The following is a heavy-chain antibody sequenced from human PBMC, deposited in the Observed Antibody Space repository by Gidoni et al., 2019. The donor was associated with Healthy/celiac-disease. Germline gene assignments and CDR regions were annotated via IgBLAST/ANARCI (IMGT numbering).Heavy chain of an antibody. V-gene: IGHV4-59*01. D-gene: IGHD3-22*01. Sequence: QVQLQESGPGLVKPSETLSLTCTVSVGSISSYYWSWIRQPPGKGLEWIGYIYYSGSTNYNPSLKSRVTISVDTSKNQFSLKLSSVTAADTAVYYCARGYDSSGYYYALDYWGQGTLVTVSS. CDR2: IYYSGST. CDR1: VGSISSYY. J-gene: IGHJ4*02. CDR3: ARGYDSSGYYYALDY.